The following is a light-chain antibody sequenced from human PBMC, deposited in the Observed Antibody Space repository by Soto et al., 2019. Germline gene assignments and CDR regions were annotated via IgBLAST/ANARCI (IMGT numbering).Light chain of an antibody. V-gene: IGKV3-15*01. CDR1: QSISGD. Sequence: VIIKARESLSLAQGVGLSLPCRASQSISGDLAWYQQKPGQPPRLLTYDASTRPTGIPARFSGSGSGTEFTLTIRRVQSEDFAVYYCQHYSHWPSTFGQGTKVDIK. CDR2: DAS. CDR3: QHYSHWPST. J-gene: IGKJ1*01.